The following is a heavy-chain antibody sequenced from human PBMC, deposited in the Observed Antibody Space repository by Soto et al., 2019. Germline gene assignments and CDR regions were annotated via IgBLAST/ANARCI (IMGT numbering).Heavy chain of an antibody. CDR3: ARMVYENWFDS. Sequence: PSETLSLTCTVSGGSVSSDYYYWSWIRQPPGKGLELFGYIYYSGSTNYNPSLMSRVTISIDTFKNQFSLKLTSVTAADTAVYYCARMVYENWFDSWGQGTLVTVSS. D-gene: IGHD2-8*01. CDR1: GGSVSSDYYY. V-gene: IGHV4-61*01. J-gene: IGHJ5*01. CDR2: IYYSGST.